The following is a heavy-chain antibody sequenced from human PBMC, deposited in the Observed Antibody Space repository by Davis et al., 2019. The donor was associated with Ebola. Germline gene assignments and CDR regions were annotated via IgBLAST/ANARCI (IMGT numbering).Heavy chain of an antibody. J-gene: IGHJ4*02. V-gene: IGHV4-61*08. D-gene: IGHD4-11*01. CDR2: LYYSGFT. Sequence: SETLSLTCTVSGGSVSSGAYYWSWIRQPPGKGLEWIGSLYYSGFTNYSPSLKSRVTTSIDTSKNQFSLKLSSVTAADTAVYYCARDIYSNSMTFDYWGQGTLVTVSS. CDR3: ARDIYSNSMTFDY. CDR1: GGSVSSGAYY.